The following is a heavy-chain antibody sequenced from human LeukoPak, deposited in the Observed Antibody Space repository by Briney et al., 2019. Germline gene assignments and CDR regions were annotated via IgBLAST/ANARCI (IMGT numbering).Heavy chain of an antibody. CDR1: GYTFTSYA. D-gene: IGHD1-26*01. J-gene: IGHJ4*02. V-gene: IGHV1-3*01. Sequence: ASVKVSCKASGYTFTSYAMHWVRQAPGQRLEWMGWINAGNGNTKYSQKFQGRVTITRDTSASTAYVELSSLRSEDTAVYYCARDPWELLSRFYFDYWGQGTLVTVSS. CDR2: INAGNGNT. CDR3: ARDPWELLSRFYFDY.